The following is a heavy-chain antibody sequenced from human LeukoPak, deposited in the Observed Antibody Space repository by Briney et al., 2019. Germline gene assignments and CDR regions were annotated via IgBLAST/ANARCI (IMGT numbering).Heavy chain of an antibody. CDR2: IYSDGST. J-gene: IGHJ4*02. Sequence: GGSLRLSCAASELTFSVDYMHWGRQAPGKGLEWVSVIYSDGSTYYADSVKGRFIISRDNSKNTLYLQMNSLRAEDTAVYYCARHGAFSSRWEFNYWGQGSLVTVSS. V-gene: IGHV3-66*04. D-gene: IGHD6-19*01. CDR3: ARHGAFSSRWEFNY. CDR1: ELTFSVDY.